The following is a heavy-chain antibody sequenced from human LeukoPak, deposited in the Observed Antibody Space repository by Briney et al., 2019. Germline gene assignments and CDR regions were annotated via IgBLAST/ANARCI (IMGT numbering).Heavy chain of an antibody. V-gene: IGHV3-74*01. CDR2: IDNDGHGI. J-gene: IGHJ6*03. CDR1: GFTFSGYW. CDR3: AAGGGWDPSFGVVTHIDA. D-gene: IGHD3-3*01. Sequence: PGGSLRLSCVTSGFTFSGYWMHWVRQGPEKGLELVSRIDNDGHGIIYADSVNGRFTTSRDNVKNTLYLQMNSLRVEDTAVYYCAAGGGWDPSFGVVTHIDAWGKGTTVVVS.